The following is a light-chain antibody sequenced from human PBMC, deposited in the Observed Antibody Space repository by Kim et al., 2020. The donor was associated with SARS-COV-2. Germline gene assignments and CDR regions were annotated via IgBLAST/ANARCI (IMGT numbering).Light chain of an antibody. CDR1: TSNIGAAYD. V-gene: IGLV1-40*01. J-gene: IGLJ3*02. CDR3: QSYDSSLSGSV. CDR2: GNS. Sequence: RVTVSCTGSTSNIGAAYDVHWYQQFPGPAPKLLIYGNSNRPSGVPDRFSGSKSGTSASLAITGLQAEDEADYYCQSYDSSLSGSVFGGGTQLTVL.